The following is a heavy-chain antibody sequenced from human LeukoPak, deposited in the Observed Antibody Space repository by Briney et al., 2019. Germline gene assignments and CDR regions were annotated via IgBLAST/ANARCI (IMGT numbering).Heavy chain of an antibody. V-gene: IGHV4-34*01. J-gene: IGHJ4*02. CDR3: ARGPMVDYYDGSGYYYFDS. CDR1: GFTFSSYW. CDR2: INHSGST. Sequence: KTGGSLRLSCAASGFTFSSYWMSWIRQPPGKGLEWIGEINHSGSTNYNPSLKSRVTISVDTSKNQFSLKLSSVTAADTAVYYCARGPMVDYYDGSGYYYFDSWGQGTLVTVSS. D-gene: IGHD3-22*01.